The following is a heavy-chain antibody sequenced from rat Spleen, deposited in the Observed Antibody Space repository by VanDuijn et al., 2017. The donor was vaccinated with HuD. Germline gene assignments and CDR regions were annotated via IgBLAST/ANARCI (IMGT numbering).Heavy chain of an antibody. D-gene: IGHD4-3*01. Sequence: EVQLQESGPGLVKPSQSLSLTCSVTGDSITSNYWGWIRKFPGNKMEWIGHISYSGSTSYNPSLKSRISITRDTSKNQFFLQLNSVTTEDTATYYCASAGYNWFAYWGQGTLVTVSS. CDR3: ASAGYNWFAY. CDR2: ISYSGST. V-gene: IGHV3-1*01. J-gene: IGHJ3*01. CDR1: GDSITSNY.